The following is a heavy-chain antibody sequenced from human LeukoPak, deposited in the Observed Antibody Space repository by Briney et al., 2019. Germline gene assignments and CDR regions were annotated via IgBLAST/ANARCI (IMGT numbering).Heavy chain of an antibody. CDR1: GGSISSGGYS. CDR2: IYYSGST. CDR3: ARATDYYGLYYFDY. D-gene: IGHD3-10*01. V-gene: IGHV4-31*03. Sequence: SETLSLTCTVSGGSISSGGYSWSWIRQHPGKGLEWIGYIYYSGSTYYNPSLKSRVTISADTSKNQFSLKLSSVTAADTAVYYCARATDYYGLYYFDYWGQGTLVTVSS. J-gene: IGHJ4*02.